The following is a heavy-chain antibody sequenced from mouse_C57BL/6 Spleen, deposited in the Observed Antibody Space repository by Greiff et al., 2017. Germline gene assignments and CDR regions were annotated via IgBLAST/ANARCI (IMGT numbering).Heavy chain of an antibody. CDR1: GYTFTDHT. V-gene: IGHV1-78*01. Sequence: QVQLKESDAELVKPGASVKISCKVSGYTFTDHTIHWMKQRPEQGLEWIGYIYPRDGSTKYNEKFKGKATLTADKSSSTAYMQLNSLTSEDSAVYFCAREGYGSRRGNYFDYWGQGTTLTVSS. CDR3: AREGYGSRRGNYFDY. CDR2: IYPRDGST. D-gene: IGHD1-1*01. J-gene: IGHJ2*01.